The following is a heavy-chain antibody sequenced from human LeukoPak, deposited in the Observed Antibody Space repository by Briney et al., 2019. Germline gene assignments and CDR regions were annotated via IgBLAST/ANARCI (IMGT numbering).Heavy chain of an antibody. CDR3: AKGRPHRGWASSWAHRKTGAFDI. D-gene: IGHD6-13*01. Sequence: GGSLRLFCAASGYTFSSYAMSWVRQAPGKGPEWVSAIIGSGGSTYYADSVKGRFTISRDNSKNTLYLQMNSLRAEDTAVYYCAKGRPHRGWASSWAHRKTGAFDIWGQGTMVTVSS. J-gene: IGHJ3*02. CDR2: IIGSGGST. CDR1: GYTFSSYA. V-gene: IGHV3-23*01.